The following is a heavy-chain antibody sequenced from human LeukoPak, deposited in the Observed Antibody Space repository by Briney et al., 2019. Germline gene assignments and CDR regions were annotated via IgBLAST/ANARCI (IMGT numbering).Heavy chain of an antibody. CDR1: GFPFDDYG. D-gene: IGHD3-10*01. CDR2: VSWNGAYT. CDR3: ARRKGPYGSGTYYDP. V-gene: IGHV3-20*04. Sequence: PGGSLRLSCAASGFPFDDYGMSWVRLAPGKGLEWVSGVSWNGAYTEYADSVRGRFTISRDNAKKSLYLQMNSLRVDDTALYYCARRKGPYGSGTYYDPWGQGTLVSVSS. J-gene: IGHJ5*02.